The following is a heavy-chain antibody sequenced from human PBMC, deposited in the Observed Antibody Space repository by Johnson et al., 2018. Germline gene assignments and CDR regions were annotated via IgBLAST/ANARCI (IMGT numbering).Heavy chain of an antibody. J-gene: IGHJ6*02. CDR2: ISYDGSNK. CDR3: ARGCSGGSCYYYYGMDV. CDR1: GFTFSSYA. V-gene: IGHV3-30*04. Sequence: QVQLVESGGGVLQPGRSLRLSCAASGFTFSSYAMHWVRQAPGKGLEWVAVISYDGSNKYYADSVKGRFTISRDNAKNSLYLQMNSLRDEDTAVYYCARGCSGGSCYYYYGMDVWGQGTTVTVSS. D-gene: IGHD2-15*01.